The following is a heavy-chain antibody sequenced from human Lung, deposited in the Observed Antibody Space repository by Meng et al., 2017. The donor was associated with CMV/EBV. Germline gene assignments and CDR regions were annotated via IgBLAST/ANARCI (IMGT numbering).Heavy chain of an antibody. D-gene: IGHD2-2*03. Sequence: GGTFRSYAISWVRQAPGQGLEWMGALIPIFGTANYAPKFQGRVTITTDESTSTAYMELSSLRSEDTAVYYCARGGGYCSSTSCYYFDYWGQGTLVTVSS. CDR2: LIPIFGTA. V-gene: IGHV1-69*05. J-gene: IGHJ4*02. CDR1: GGTFRSYA. CDR3: ARGGGYCSSTSCYYFDY.